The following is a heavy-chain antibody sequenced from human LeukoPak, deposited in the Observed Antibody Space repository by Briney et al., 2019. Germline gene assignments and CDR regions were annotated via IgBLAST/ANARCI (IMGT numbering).Heavy chain of an antibody. J-gene: IGHJ4*02. V-gene: IGHV4-4*07. CDR2: IYTSGST. CDR3: ARDGVWAGTPTVFDY. Sequence: SSETLSLTCTVSGGSISSYYWSWIRQPAGKGLEWIGRIYTSGSTNYNPSLKSRVTMSVDTSKNQFSLKLSSVTAADTAVYYCARDGVWAGTPTVFDYWGQGTLVTVSS. CDR1: GGSISSYY. D-gene: IGHD6-19*01.